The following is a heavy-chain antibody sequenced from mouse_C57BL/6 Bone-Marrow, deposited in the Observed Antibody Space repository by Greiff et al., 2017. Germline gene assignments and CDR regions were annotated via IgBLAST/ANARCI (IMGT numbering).Heavy chain of an antibody. CDR2: ISGGGSYT. V-gene: IGHV5-9-2*01. J-gene: IGHJ4*01. CDR3: ARRDTTVVAYYAMDY. D-gene: IGHD1-1*01. CDR1: GFTFSSYG. Sequence: EVHLVESGGGLVKPGGSLKLSCAASGFTFSSYGMSWVRQTPEKRLEWVATISGGGSYTYYPDSVKGRFTISRDNAKNNLYLQMSSLRSEDTALYYCARRDTTVVAYYAMDYWGQGTSVTVSS.